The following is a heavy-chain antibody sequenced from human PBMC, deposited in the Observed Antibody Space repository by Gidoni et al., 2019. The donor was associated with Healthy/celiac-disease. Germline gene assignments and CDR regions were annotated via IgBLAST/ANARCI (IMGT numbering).Heavy chain of an antibody. J-gene: IGHJ1*01. Sequence: QLQLQESGPGLVKPSETLSLTCTVSGGSISSSSYYWGWIRQPPGKGLEWIGSIYYSGSTYYNPSLKSRVTISVDTSKNQFSLKLSSVTAADTAVYYCASATNTMAPPAGWGQGTLVTVSS. D-gene: IGHD3-10*01. CDR2: IYYSGST. CDR1: GGSISSSSYY. CDR3: ASATNTMAPPAG. V-gene: IGHV4-39*01.